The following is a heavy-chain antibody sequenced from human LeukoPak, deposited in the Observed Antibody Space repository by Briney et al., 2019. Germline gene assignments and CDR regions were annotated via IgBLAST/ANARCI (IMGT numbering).Heavy chain of an antibody. CDR2: IYYSGST. CDR1: GGSISSYY. CDR3: ARDEMIRYFDSYFDY. D-gene: IGHD3-9*01. J-gene: IGHJ4*02. Sequence: SETLSLTCTVSGGSISSYYWSWIRQPPGKGLEWIGYIYYSGSTNYNPSLKSRVTISVDTSKNQFSLKLSSVTAADTAVYYCARDEMIRYFDSYFDYWGQGTLVTVSS. V-gene: IGHV4-59*01.